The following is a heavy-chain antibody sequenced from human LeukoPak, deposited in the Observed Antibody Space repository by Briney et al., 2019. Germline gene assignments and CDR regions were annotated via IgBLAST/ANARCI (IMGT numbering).Heavy chain of an antibody. D-gene: IGHD6-13*01. CDR2: IYPGGSDT. Sequence: GESLKISCKGSGYSFSDYWIAWVRQMPGEGLECMGIIYPGGSDTRYSPSFQGQVTISADRSITTAYLQWSSLKASDTAMYYCARLTRNTTTWYGFDYWGQGTLVTVSS. CDR3: ARLTRNTTTWYGFDY. J-gene: IGHJ4*02. V-gene: IGHV5-51*01. CDR1: GYSFSDYW.